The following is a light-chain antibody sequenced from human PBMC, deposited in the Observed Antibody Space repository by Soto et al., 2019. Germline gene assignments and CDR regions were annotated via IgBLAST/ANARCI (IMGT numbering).Light chain of an antibody. CDR1: SSDIGGYDY. V-gene: IGLV2-14*01. CDR3: CSYTRTSNHYF. J-gene: IGLJ1*01. CDR2: EVR. Sequence: QSALTQPASVSGSRGQSITISCTGTSSDIGGYDYVSWYQQRPGKAPKLMIYEVRYRPSGVSNRFSGSKSGNTASLTISGLQAEDEADYYFCSYTRTSNHYFFGSGTKLTVL.